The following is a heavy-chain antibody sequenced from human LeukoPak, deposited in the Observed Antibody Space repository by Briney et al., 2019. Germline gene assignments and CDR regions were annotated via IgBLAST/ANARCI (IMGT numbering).Heavy chain of an antibody. CDR2: IHKSGST. CDR1: GGSISTYY. D-gene: IGHD3-10*01. J-gene: IGHJ4*02. V-gene: IGHV4-59*01. CDR3: ARDRGLGVY. Sequence: PSETLSLTCTVSGGSISTYYWSWIRQPPGKGLEWIGYIHKSGSTNHNPSLKSRVTISVDTSKNRFSLKLSSVTAADTAVYYCARDRGLGVYWGQGTLVTVSS.